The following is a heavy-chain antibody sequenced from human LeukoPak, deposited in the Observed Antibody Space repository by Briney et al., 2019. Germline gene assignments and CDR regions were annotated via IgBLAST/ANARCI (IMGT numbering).Heavy chain of an antibody. CDR1: GFTFSSYW. V-gene: IGHV3-7*01. CDR2: IKQDGSEK. CDR3: ARDVRGSGSLFNPHWYFDL. D-gene: IGHD3-10*01. J-gene: IGHJ2*01. Sequence: PGGSLRLSCAASGFTFSSYWMSWVRQAPGKGLEWVANIKQDGSEKFYVDSVKGRFTISRDNAKNSLYLQMDSLSAEDTAVYCCARDVRGSGSLFNPHWYFDLWGRGTLVTVSS.